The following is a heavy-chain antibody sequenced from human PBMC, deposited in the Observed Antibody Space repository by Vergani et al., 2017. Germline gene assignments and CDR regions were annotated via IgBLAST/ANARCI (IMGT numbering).Heavy chain of an antibody. D-gene: IGHD3-9*01. CDR2: IYHSGGA. Sequence: QLHLQESGPGLVKPSETLSLTCTVSGGSITSSSYYWGWIRQPPGKGLDWFGNIYHSGGAYYNPSLKGRVTISVDTSQNHFSLDLTSVTAADTAIYFWARTESFILRYFHWALWGQGTLVTVSS. J-gene: IGHJ4*02. V-gene: IGHV4-39*02. CDR3: ARTESFILRYFHWAL. CDR1: GGSITSSSYY.